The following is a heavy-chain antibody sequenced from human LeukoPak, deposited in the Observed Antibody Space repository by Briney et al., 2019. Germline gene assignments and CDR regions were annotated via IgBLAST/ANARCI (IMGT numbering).Heavy chain of an antibody. Sequence: GESLEIFFKGSGYRFTSYWIGWVRQMPGKGLEWMGIIYPGDSDTRYSPSFQGQVTISADKSISTAYLQWSSLQASDTAMYYRAIVGATMPFDYWGQGTLVTVSS. D-gene: IGHD1-26*01. V-gene: IGHV5-51*01. CDR3: AIVGATMPFDY. CDR2: IYPGDSDT. CDR1: GYRFTSYW. J-gene: IGHJ4*02.